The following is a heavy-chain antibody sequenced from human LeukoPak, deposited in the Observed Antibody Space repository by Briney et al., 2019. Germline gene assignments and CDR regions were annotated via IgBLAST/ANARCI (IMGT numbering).Heavy chain of an antibody. CDR2: ISSSSSYI. V-gene: IGHV3-21*01. Sequence: GGSLRLSCAASGFTFSSYSINWVRQAPGKGLEWVSSISSSSSYIYYADSMKGRFTISRDNAKNSLYLQMNSLRAEDTAVYYCARGGPGSYYYGMDVWGQGTTVTVSS. J-gene: IGHJ6*02. D-gene: IGHD2-15*01. CDR1: GFTFSSYS. CDR3: ARGGPGSYYYGMDV.